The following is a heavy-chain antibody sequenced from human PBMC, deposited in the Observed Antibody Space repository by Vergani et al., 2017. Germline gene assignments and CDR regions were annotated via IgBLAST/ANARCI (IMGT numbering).Heavy chain of an antibody. CDR2: FSKGGTT. Sequence: LQLQESGPGLMKPSETLSLTCTVSGGSVDNRDYYWGWIRRPPGKGLEWIGSFSKGGTTSLHPSVKSRVAISSDTAKNRFSLKLTSVSAADPAVYYCARSSCGGDCYEFDYWGQGILVTVSS. V-gene: IGHV4-39*01. CDR3: ARSSCGGDCYEFDY. D-gene: IGHD2-21*02. J-gene: IGHJ4*02. CDR1: GGSVDNRDYY.